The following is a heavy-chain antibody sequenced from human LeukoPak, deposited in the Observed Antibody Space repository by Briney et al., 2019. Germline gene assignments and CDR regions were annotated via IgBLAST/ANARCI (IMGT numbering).Heavy chain of an antibody. J-gene: IGHJ4*02. CDR1: GFTFSSYS. D-gene: IGHD4-17*01. Sequence: GGSLRLSCAASGFTFSSYSMNWVRQAPGKGLEWVSSISSSSSYIYYADSVKGRFTISRDNAKNSLYLQMNSLRAEDTAVYYCARTTVTTNEVDYWGQGTLVTVSS. CDR3: ARTTVTTNEVDY. V-gene: IGHV3-21*01. CDR2: ISSSSSYI.